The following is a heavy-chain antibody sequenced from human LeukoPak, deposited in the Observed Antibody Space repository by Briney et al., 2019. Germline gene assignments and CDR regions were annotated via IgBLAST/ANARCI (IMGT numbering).Heavy chain of an antibody. CDR1: GGTFSSYA. V-gene: IGHV1-46*01. CDR2: INPSGGST. J-gene: IGHJ4*02. CDR3: ARDWGAGSTRDY. Sequence: ASVKVSCKASGGTFSSYAISWVRQAPGQGLEWMGIINPSGGSTSYAQKFQGRVTMTRDMSTSTVYMELSSLRSEDTAVYYCARDWGAGSTRDYWGQGTLVTVSS. D-gene: IGHD2-2*01.